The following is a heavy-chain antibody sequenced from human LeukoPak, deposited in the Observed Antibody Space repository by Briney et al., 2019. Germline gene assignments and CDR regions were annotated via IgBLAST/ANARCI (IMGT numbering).Heavy chain of an antibody. V-gene: IGHV3-48*01. CDR2: ISSSSSTI. CDR1: GFTFSSYS. Sequence: PGGSLRLSCAASGFTFSSYSMNWVRQAPGKGLEWVSYISSSSSTIYYAGSVKGRFTISRDNAKNSLCLQMNSLRAEDTAVYYCARITGTTGDYWGQGTLVTVSS. J-gene: IGHJ4*02. CDR3: ARITGTTGDY. D-gene: IGHD1-7*01.